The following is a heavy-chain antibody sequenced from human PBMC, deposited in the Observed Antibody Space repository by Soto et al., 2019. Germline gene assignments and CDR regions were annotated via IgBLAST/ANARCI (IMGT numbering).Heavy chain of an antibody. D-gene: IGHD6-25*01. CDR2: INHSGST. Sequence: SETLSLSCAVYGGSFSGYYWSWIRQPPGKGLEWIGEINHSGSTNYKPSLKSRVIISVDTSKKHLFLKLISGTAADTPGHYCGRGLAGYGMDVWGQGTTVTVSS. V-gene: IGHV4-34*01. CDR3: GRGLAGYGMDV. CDR1: GGSFSGYY. J-gene: IGHJ6*02.